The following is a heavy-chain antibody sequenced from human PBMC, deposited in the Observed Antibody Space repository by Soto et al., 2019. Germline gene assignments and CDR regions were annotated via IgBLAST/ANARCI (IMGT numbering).Heavy chain of an antibody. Sequence: GESLKISCKGSGYTFTNYWIDWVRQMPGKGLEWMGIIAPGDSDTRYSPSFQGQVTISADKSISTAYLQWSSLKAPDTAMYYCARRTRSGSGRIDYWGQGTLVNVSS. J-gene: IGHJ4*02. CDR2: IAPGDSDT. D-gene: IGHD2-15*01. V-gene: IGHV5-51*01. CDR1: GYTFTNYW. CDR3: ARRTRSGSGRIDY.